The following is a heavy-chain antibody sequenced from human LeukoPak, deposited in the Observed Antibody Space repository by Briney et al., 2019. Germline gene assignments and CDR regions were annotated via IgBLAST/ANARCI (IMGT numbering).Heavy chain of an antibody. CDR2: IYPGDSDT. J-gene: IGHJ5*02. Sequence: GESLQISCQGSGYSFTSYWIGWVRQMPGKGLEWMGIIYPGDSDTRYSPSFQGQVTISADKSISTAYLQWSSLKASDTAMYYCARQRDVRGVANWFDPWGQGTLVTVSS. V-gene: IGHV5-51*01. CDR1: GYSFTSYW. D-gene: IGHD3-10*01. CDR3: ARQRDVRGVANWFDP.